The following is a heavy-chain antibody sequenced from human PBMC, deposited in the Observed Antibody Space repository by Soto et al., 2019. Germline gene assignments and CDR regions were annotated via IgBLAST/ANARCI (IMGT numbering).Heavy chain of an antibody. V-gene: IGHV4-4*02. CDR3: ARDVRGCTNGICYTLTLDY. D-gene: IGHD2-8*01. Sequence: SETLSLTCAVSGGSISSSSWWSWVRQPPGKGLEWIGEIYHSGSTNYNPSLKSRVTISVDKSKNQFSLKLSSVTAADTAVYYCARDVRGCTNGICYTLTLDYWGQGTLVTVSS. J-gene: IGHJ4*02. CDR2: IYHSGST. CDR1: GGSISSSSW.